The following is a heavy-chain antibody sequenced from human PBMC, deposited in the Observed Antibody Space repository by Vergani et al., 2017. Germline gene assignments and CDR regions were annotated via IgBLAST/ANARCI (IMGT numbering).Heavy chain of an antibody. Sequence: QVQLQESGPGLVKPSQTLSLTCTVSGGSISSGSYYWSWIRQPPGKGLEWIGSIYYSGSTYYNPSLKSRVTISVDTSKNQFSLKLSSVTAADTAVYYCARGPYSSWIVAYYFDYWGQGTLVTVSS. CDR3: ARGPYSSWIVAYYFDY. CDR2: IYYSGST. CDR1: GGSISSGSYY. D-gene: IGHD6-6*01. J-gene: IGHJ4*02. V-gene: IGHV4-39*07.